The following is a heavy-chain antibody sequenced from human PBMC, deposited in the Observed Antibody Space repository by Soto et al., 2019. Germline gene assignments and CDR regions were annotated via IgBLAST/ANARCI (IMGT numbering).Heavy chain of an antibody. CDR3: ARALQNGYDNSGYVYYYYGMDV. V-gene: IGHV4-4*07. D-gene: IGHD3-22*01. CDR2: IYTSGST. CDR1: GGSISNYS. Sequence: QVHLQESGPGLVKPSETLSLTCTVSGGSISNYSWSWIRQPAGKGLEWIGRIYTSGSTNYNPSLKSRVTMSVDTSKNQFSLKLSSVTAADTAVYYCARALQNGYDNSGYVYYYYGMDVWGQGTTVTVSS. J-gene: IGHJ6*02.